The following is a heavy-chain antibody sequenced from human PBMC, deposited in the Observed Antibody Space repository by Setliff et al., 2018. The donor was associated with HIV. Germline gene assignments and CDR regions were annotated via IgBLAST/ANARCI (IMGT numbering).Heavy chain of an antibody. Sequence: SETLSLTCTVSGGSIFSHYWSWIRQPPGKGLEWIGYIYYSGSTNYYPSLKSRVTISVDTSKNQFSLRLSSVTAADTAVYYCASTGGYSYGFFDSWGQGALVTVSS. CDR1: GGSIFSHY. V-gene: IGHV4-59*11. J-gene: IGHJ4*02. CDR3: ASTGGYSYGFFDS. CDR2: IYYSGST. D-gene: IGHD5-18*01.